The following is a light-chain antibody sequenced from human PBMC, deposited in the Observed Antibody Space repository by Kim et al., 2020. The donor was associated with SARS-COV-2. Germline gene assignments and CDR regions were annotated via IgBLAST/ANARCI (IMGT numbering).Light chain of an antibody. CDR2: DVS. CDR1: SSDVGGYNY. J-gene: IGLJ3*02. Sequence: QSALTQPASVSGSPGQSITISCTGTSSDVGGYNYVSWYQQHPGKAPKLMIYDVSNRPSGVSNRFSGSKSGNTASLTISGLQAEDEADYYCSSYTSSSTRVFRGGSHLSVL. V-gene: IGLV2-14*03. CDR3: SSYTSSSTRV.